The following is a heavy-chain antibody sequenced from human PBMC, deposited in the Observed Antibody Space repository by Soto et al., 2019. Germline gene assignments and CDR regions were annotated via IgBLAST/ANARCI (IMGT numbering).Heavy chain of an antibody. J-gene: IGHJ4*02. V-gene: IGHV1-2*02. D-gene: IGHD2-15*01. CDR1: GYTFTGYY. CDR2: INPNSGGT. CDR3: ARVNVVVVAATREYYFDY. Sequence: ASVKVSCKASGYTFTGYYMHWVRQAPGQGLEWMGWINPNSGGTNYAQKFQGRVTMTRGTSISTAYMELSRLRSDDTAVYYCARVNVVVVAATREYYFDYWGQGTLVTSPQ.